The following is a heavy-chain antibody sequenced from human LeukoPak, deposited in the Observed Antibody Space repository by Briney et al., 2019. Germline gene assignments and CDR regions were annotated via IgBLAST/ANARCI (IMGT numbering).Heavy chain of an antibody. CDR3: AIQITMIVVVPHFDY. J-gene: IGHJ4*02. D-gene: IGHD3-22*01. Sequence: GGSLRLSCAASGLTFSDYYMTWIRQAPGKGLEWVSSISGSGTTIYSADSVRGRFTVSRDNAKNSLFLHMNSLRAEDTAVYYCAIQITMIVVVPHFDYWGQGTLVTVSS. CDR1: GLTFSDYY. V-gene: IGHV3-11*04. CDR2: ISGSGTTI.